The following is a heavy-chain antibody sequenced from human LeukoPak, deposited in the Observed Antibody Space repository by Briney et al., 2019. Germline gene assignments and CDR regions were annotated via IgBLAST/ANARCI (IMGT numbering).Heavy chain of an antibody. CDR1: GYMFTDYY. CDR2: IKPESGRT. CDR3: ARGGKYGCSGGSCYSDY. V-gene: IGHV1-2*02. Sequence: GASVKVSCKASGYMFTDYYLHWVRQAPGQGLEWMGWIKPESGRTHYAQNFQGGVIMTRDTSISTGYMELSRLRSDDTALYYCARGGKYGCSGGSCYSDYWGQGTLVTVSS. J-gene: IGHJ4*02. D-gene: IGHD2-15*01.